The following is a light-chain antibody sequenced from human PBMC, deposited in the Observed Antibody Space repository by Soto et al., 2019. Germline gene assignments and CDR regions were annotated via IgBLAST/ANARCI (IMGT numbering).Light chain of an antibody. CDR1: QSVSSY. J-gene: IGKJ2*01. V-gene: IGKV3-11*01. Sequence: EIVLTQSPATLSLSPGERATLSCRASQSVSSYLAWYQQKPGQAPRLLIYDASNRATGIPARFSGSVSGTDLTLTISSLEPEDFAVYYCQQRSNWPLMYTFGQGTKLEIK. CDR2: DAS. CDR3: QQRSNWPLMYT.